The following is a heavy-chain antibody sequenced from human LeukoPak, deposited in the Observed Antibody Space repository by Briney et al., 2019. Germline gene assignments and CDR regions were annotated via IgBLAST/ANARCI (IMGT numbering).Heavy chain of an antibody. J-gene: IGHJ4*02. Sequence: GGSLRLSCSASGFTFTSYAMTWVRQAPGKGLQGVSGIYSGGSTYYADSVKGRFTISRDNSKHTLYLQMNSLRAEDTAVYYCARHRERGYGYTSYWGQGTLVTVSS. D-gene: IGHD5-18*01. CDR3: ARHRERGYGYTSY. CDR1: GFTFTSYA. CDR2: IYSGGST. V-gene: IGHV3-66*04.